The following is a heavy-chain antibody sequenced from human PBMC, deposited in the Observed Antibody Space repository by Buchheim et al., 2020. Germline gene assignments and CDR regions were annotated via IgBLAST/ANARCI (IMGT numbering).Heavy chain of an antibody. CDR1: GYRFTDYW. V-gene: IGHV5-51*01. CDR3: ARQGYDFWSGYYFNWFDP. D-gene: IGHD3-3*01. Sequence: EVQLVQSGAEVKKPGESLKISCQGSGYRFTDYWIGWVRQMPGKGLEWMGIIYPGDSDTRYSPSFQGQVTISADKSISTAYLQWSSLKASDTAMYYCARQGYDFWSGYYFNWFDPWGQGTL. J-gene: IGHJ5*02. CDR2: IYPGDSDT.